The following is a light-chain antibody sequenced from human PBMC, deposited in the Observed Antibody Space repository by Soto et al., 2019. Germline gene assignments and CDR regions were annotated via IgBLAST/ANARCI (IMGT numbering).Light chain of an antibody. CDR3: AARDDSLNSLV. V-gene: IGLV1-44*01. Sequence: QSVLTQPPSASGTPGQRVTISCSGSSSNIGSNTVNWYQQLPGTAPKLLIYSNNQRPSGVPDRFSGSKSGTSASLAISGLQSEDEADYYCAARDDSLNSLVFGGGTKLTVL. CDR2: SNN. J-gene: IGLJ2*01. CDR1: SSNIGSNT.